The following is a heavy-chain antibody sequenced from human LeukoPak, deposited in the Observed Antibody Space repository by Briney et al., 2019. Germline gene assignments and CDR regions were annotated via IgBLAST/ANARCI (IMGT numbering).Heavy chain of an antibody. J-gene: IGHJ5*02. CDR2: IYYSGST. Sequence: SQTLSLTCTVSGGSISSGGYYWSWIRQHPGKGLEWIGYIYYSGSTYYNPSLKSRVTISVDTSKNQFSLKLSSVTAADTAVYYCARGSTSCYGCFGWFDPWCQGTLVTVSS. CDR1: GGSISSGGYY. D-gene: IGHD2-2*01. V-gene: IGHV4-31*03. CDR3: ARGSTSCYGCFGWFDP.